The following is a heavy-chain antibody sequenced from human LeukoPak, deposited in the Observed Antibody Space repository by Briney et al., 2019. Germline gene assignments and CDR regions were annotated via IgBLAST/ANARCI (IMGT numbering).Heavy chain of an antibody. CDR3: ARARNYYYYLDV. J-gene: IGHJ6*02. CDR2: IYYLGST. Sequence: SETLSLTCTVSGGSISSYYWSWIRQPPGKGLEWVGHIYYLGSTNYNPSLKSRVTISIDTSKNYFSLKLNSVIAADTAVYYCARARNYYYYLDVWGQGTTVTVSS. V-gene: IGHV4-59*01. CDR1: GGSISSYY. D-gene: IGHD1-14*01.